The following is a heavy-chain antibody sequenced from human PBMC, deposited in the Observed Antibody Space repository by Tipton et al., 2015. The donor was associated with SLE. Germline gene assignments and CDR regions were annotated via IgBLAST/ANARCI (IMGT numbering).Heavy chain of an antibody. J-gene: IGHJ2*01. V-gene: IGHV4-4*07. CDR1: GGSIISYY. Sequence: TLSLTCTVSGGSIISYYWSWIRQSPGKGLEWIGRIYATGNTNYNPSLTSRVTMSVDTSKNQFSLKLNSVTAADTAVYYCARGVRIAVVKGWYFDLWGRGTLVTVSS. CDR2: IYATGNT. D-gene: IGHD6-19*01. CDR3: ARGVRIAVVKGWYFDL.